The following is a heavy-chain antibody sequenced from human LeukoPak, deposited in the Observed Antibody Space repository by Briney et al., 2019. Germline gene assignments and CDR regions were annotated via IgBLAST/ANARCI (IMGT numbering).Heavy chain of an antibody. CDR2: ISGSGGST. CDR1: GFTFSSYA. Sequence: GGSLRLSCAASGFTFSSYAMGWVRQAPGKGLEWVSAISGSGGSTYYADSVKGRFTISRDNSKNTLYLQMNSLRVENTAVYYCAKGWVGPLDYWGREPWSPSPQ. J-gene: IGHJ4*02. V-gene: IGHV3-23*01. D-gene: IGHD2-15*01. CDR3: AKGWVGPLDY.